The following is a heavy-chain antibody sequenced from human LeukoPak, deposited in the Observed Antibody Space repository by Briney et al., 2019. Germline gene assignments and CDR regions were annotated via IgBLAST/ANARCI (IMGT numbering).Heavy chain of an antibody. CDR1: GLSFSSYS. D-gene: IGHD1-1*01. V-gene: IGHV3-48*01. Sequence: PGGSLRLSCAASGLSFSSYSMNWVRQAPGRGLEWVSYISSSSSTIYHAGSVRGRFTISRDNAKNSLYLQMSSLRAEDTAVYYCASVDSRYLVDYWGQGTLVTVSS. CDR2: ISSSSSTI. J-gene: IGHJ4*02. CDR3: ASVDSRYLVDY.